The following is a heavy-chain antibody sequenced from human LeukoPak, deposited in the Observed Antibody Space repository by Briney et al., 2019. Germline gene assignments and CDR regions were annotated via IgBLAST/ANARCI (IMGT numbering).Heavy chain of an antibody. V-gene: IGHV4-59*10. CDR3: ARGLGQLEED. D-gene: IGHD6-6*01. CDR2: IYTSGST. J-gene: IGHJ4*02. Sequence: SETLSLTCAVYGGSCSGCYWSWIRQPAGKGLEWIGRIYTSGSTNYNPSLKSRVTMSVDTSKNQFSLKLSSVTAADTAVYYCARGLGQLEEDWGQGTLVTVSS. CDR1: GGSCSGCY.